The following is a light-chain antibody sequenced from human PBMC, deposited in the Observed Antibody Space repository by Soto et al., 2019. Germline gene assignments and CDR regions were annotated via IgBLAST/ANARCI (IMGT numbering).Light chain of an antibody. Sequence: QSVLTQSTSASGSPGQSVTISCTGTRSDVGNYKYVSWYQQHPGKAPKLMIYEVSKRPSGVPDRFSGSKSGNTASLTVSGLQVEDEADYYCSSYAGSNLWVFGGGTKLTVL. J-gene: IGLJ3*02. V-gene: IGLV2-8*01. CDR3: SSYAGSNLWV. CDR1: RSDVGNYKY. CDR2: EVS.